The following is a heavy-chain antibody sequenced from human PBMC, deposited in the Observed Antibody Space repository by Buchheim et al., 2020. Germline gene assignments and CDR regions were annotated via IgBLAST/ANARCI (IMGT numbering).Heavy chain of an antibody. CDR3: AKDSFPSGWYTVGRYYGMDV. D-gene: IGHD6-19*01. CDR1: GFTFSSYG. V-gene: IGHV3-30*18. Sequence: QVQLVESGGGVVQPGRSLRLSCAASGFTFSSYGMHWVRQAPGKGLEWVAVISYDGSNKYYADSVKGRFTISRDNSKNKLYLQMNSLRAEDTAVYYCAKDSFPSGWYTVGRYYGMDVWGQGTT. CDR2: ISYDGSNK. J-gene: IGHJ6*02.